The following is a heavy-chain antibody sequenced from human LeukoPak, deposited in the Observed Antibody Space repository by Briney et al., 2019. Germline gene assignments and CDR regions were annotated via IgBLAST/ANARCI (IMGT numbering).Heavy chain of an antibody. CDR2: VSYGGGA. Sequence: SETLSLTCSVSGASIRSRSWSWIRQPPGKGLEWIGYVSYGGGASYDRFFKSRVNMSVDTSKNQVSLNLTSVTAADTAVYYCARTIPPHYHMDAWGKGTTVTVSS. V-gene: IGHV4-59*11. J-gene: IGHJ6*03. CDR3: ARTIPPHYHMDA. CDR1: GASIRSRS.